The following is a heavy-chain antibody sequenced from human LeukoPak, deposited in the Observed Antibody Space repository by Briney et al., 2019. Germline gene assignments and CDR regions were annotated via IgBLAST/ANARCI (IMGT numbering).Heavy chain of an antibody. CDR3: ASDTAVGY. CDR2: INSDGSST. CDR1: GFTFSNYW. V-gene: IGHV3-74*01. J-gene: IGHJ4*02. Sequence: GGSLRLSCAASGFTFSNYWMHWVRQAPGKGLVWVSRINSDGSSTNYADSVKGRFTISRDNAKNTVYLQMTSLRAEDTAVYFCASDTAVGYWGQGTQVTASS. D-gene: IGHD1-26*01.